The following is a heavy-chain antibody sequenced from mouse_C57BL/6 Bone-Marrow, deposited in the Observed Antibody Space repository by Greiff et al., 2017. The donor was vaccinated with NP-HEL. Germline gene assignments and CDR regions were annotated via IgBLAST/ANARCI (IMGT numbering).Heavy chain of an antibody. D-gene: IGHD1-1*01. CDR1: GYTFTSYG. CDR3: ARRGPTVVAGDD. Sequence: VKLQQSGAELARPGASVKLSCKASGYTFTSYGISWVKQRTGQGLEWIGEIYPRSGNTYYNEKFKGKATLTADKSSSTAYMELRSLTSEDSAVYFCARRGPTVVAGDDWGQGTTLTVSS. J-gene: IGHJ2*01. V-gene: IGHV1-81*01. CDR2: IYPRSGNT.